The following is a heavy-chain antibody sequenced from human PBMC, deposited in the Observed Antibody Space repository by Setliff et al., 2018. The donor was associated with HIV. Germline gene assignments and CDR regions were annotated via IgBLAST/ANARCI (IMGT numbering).Heavy chain of an antibody. CDR2: IRHKAYGGTA. D-gene: IGHD2-15*01. V-gene: IGHV3-49*04. J-gene: IGHJ4*02. CDR1: GFTFGVYA. Sequence: PGGSLRLSCTTSGFTFGVYAMTWVRQAPGKGLEWVGFIRHKAYGGTAEYDATVKGRFTISRDDSKSITYLQMNGLQTEDTAIYYCTRESGGKMDYWGQGTMVTVSS. CDR3: TRESGGKMDY.